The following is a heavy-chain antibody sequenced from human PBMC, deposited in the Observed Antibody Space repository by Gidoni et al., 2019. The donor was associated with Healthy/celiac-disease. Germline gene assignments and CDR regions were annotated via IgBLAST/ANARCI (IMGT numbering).Heavy chain of an antibody. CDR3: ARYSRTRPRWFDP. D-gene: IGHD4-4*01. CDR2: INHSGST. V-gene: IGHV4-34*01. Sequence: QVQLQQWGAGLLTPSETLSLTCAVYGGSFSGYYWSWTRQPTGKGLEWIGEINHSGSTNYNPSLKSRGTISVDTSKNQFSLKLSSVTAADTAVYYCARYSRTRPRWFDPWGQGTLVTVSS. J-gene: IGHJ5*02. CDR1: GGSFSGYY.